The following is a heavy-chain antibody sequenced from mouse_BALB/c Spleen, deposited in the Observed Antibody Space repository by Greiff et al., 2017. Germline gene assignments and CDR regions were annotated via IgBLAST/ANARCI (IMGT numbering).Heavy chain of an antibody. CDR2: ISSGGGNT. J-gene: IGHJ4*01. CDR1: GFTFSSYT. Sequence: EVQVVESGGGLVKPGGSLKLSCAASGFTFSSYTMSWVRQTPEKRLEWVATISSGGGNTYYPDSVKGRFTISRDNAKNTLYLQMSSLKSEDTAMYYCARQEYGNPMDYWGQGTSVTVSS. D-gene: IGHD2-10*02. V-gene: IGHV5-9*04. CDR3: ARQEYGNPMDY.